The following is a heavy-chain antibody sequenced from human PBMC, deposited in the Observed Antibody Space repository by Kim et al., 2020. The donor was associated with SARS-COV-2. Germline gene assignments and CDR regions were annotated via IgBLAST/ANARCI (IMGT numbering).Heavy chain of an antibody. Sequence: GGSLRLSCAASGFTFSSYAMHWVRQAPGKGLEWVAVISYDGSNKYYADSVKGRFTISRDNSKNTLYLQMNSLRAEDTAVYYCARGTVVITSPFDYWGQGTLVTVSS. CDR1: GFTFSSYA. D-gene: IGHD2-21*01. V-gene: IGHV3-30*04. CDR3: ARGTVVITSPFDY. J-gene: IGHJ4*02. CDR2: ISYDGSNK.